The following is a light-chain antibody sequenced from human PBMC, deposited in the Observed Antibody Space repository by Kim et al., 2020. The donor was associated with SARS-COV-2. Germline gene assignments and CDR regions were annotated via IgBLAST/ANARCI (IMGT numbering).Light chain of an antibody. CDR3: HVWDSTTWV. CDR2: QND. V-gene: IGLV3-1*01. Sequence: SYELTQPPSVSVSLGQTATITCSGDKLGERYVCWYQQKSGQSPELVMYQNDRRPSGIPDRLSGANSGNTATLTISGTQAMDEADYYCHVWDSTTWVFGGGTQLTVL. CDR1: KLGERY. J-gene: IGLJ3*02.